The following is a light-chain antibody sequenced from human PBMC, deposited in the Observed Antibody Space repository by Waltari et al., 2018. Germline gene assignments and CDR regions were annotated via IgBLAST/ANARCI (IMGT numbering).Light chain of an antibody. CDR2: DVT. CDR3: SSYAGSSVA. V-gene: IGLV2-11*01. Sequence: QSALTQPRSVSGSPGQSVTISCSGSNSYVGGYNYVSWYQQHPGKAPKLMISDVTKRPSGVPDRFSGSKSGNTASLTISGLQAEDEADYYCSSYAGSSVAFGGGTKLTVL. J-gene: IGLJ2*01. CDR1: NSYVGGYNY.